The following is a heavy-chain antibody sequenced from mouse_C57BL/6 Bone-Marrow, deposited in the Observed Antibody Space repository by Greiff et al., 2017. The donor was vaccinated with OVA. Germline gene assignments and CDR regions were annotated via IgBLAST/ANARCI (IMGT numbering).Heavy chain of an antibody. CDR3: ASGYYYGGGPYSYFDV. Sequence: VQLQQPGAELVMPGASVKLSCKASGYTFTSYWMHWVKQRPGQGLEWIGEIDPSDSYTNYNQKFKGKSTWTVDKSSSTAYMQLSSLTSEDSAVYYGASGYYYGGGPYSYFDVWGTGTTVTVSS. V-gene: IGHV1-69*01. CDR1: GYTFTSYW. J-gene: IGHJ1*03. D-gene: IGHD1-1*01. CDR2: IDPSDSYT.